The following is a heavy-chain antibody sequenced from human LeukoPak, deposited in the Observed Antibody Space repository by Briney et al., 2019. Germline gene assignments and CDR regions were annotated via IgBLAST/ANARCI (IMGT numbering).Heavy chain of an antibody. V-gene: IGHV3-53*04. J-gene: IGHJ4*02. CDR1: GSTVSSNY. CDR2: IYSGGST. CDR3: ARSRYYGSGSPSGDY. Sequence: GGSLRLSCAASGSTVSSNYMSWVRQAPGKGLEWVSVIYSGGSTYYADSVKGRFTISRHNSKNTLYLQVNSLRAEDTAVYYCARSRYYGSGSPSGDYWGQGTLVTVSS. D-gene: IGHD3-10*01.